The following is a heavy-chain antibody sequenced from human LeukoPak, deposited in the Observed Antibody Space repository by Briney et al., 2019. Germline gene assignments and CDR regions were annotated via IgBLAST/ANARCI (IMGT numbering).Heavy chain of an antibody. V-gene: IGHV3-30-3*01. Sequence: GGSLRLSCAASGFTFSSYAMHWVRQAPGKGLEWVAVISYDGSNKYYADSVKGRFTISRDNSKNTLYLQMNSLRAEDTAVYYCARHDYYGSGSYFDSWGQGTLVTVSS. CDR3: ARHDYYGSGSYFDS. CDR1: GFTFSSYA. CDR2: ISYDGSNK. J-gene: IGHJ4*02. D-gene: IGHD3-10*01.